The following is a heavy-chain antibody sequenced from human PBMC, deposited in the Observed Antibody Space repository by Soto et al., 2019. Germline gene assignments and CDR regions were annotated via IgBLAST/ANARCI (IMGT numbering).Heavy chain of an antibody. CDR2: DYSSGST. V-gene: IGHV4-39*01. CDR3: VRQRPPVLRRQLDAVDI. CDR1: GGFISNSYY. Sequence: QVQLQESGPGLVKPSETLSLTCTVSGGFISNSYYWRGIRQPPGKRLEWIGSDYSSGSTYYNPSLKSRVSISVDTSKTQFSLKLTSVTDADTAVYYCVRQRPPVLRRQLDAVDIRGPGIVGLVSS. J-gene: IGHJ3*02. D-gene: IGHD4-17*01.